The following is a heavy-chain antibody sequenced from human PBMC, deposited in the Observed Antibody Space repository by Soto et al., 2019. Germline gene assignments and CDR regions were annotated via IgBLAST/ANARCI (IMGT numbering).Heavy chain of an antibody. CDR2: IYWDDDK. V-gene: IGHV2-5*02. Sequence: QITLKESGPTLVKPTQTLTLTCTFSGFSLSTSGVGVGWIRQPPGKALEWLALIYWDDDKRYSPSLKSRLTIPKDTSKNQVVLTMTNMDPVDTATYYCAHLVVVTAIRGGWFDPLGQGTLVTVSS. CDR3: AHLVVVTAIRGGWFDP. D-gene: IGHD2-21*02. CDR1: GFSLSTSGVG. J-gene: IGHJ5*02.